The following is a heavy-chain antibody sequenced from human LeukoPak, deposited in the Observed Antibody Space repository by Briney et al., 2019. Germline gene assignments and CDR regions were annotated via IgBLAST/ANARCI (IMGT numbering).Heavy chain of an antibody. D-gene: IGHD1-26*01. J-gene: IGHJ4*02. Sequence: SQTLSLTCTVSGVSASSGSYYWRWIRQPAGKELEWIGRISTSGNTNYNPSLKSRVTISRDMSKNQFSLRLSSVTAADTAVYYCAGQVGYFDYWGQGTLVTVSS. CDR2: ISTSGNT. V-gene: IGHV4-61*02. CDR1: GVSASSGSYY. CDR3: AGQVGYFDY.